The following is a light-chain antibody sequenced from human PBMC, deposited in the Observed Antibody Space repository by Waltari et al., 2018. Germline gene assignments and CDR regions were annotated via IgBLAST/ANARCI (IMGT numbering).Light chain of an antibody. Sequence: AIQLTQSPSPLSASVGDRVTITCRASQGISNALAWYQQKPGKAPKLLIYDASSLESGVPSRFSGSGSGTDFTLTISSLQPEDFATYYCQQFNSYPLFGQGTKLEIK. CDR2: DAS. CDR3: QQFNSYPL. CDR1: QGISNA. J-gene: IGKJ2*01. V-gene: IGKV1-13*02.